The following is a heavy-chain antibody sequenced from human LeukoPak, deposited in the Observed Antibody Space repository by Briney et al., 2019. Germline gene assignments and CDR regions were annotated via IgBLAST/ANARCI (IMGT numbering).Heavy chain of an antibody. J-gene: IGHJ6*03. CDR2: MNPNSGNT. V-gene: IGHV1-8*01. CDR3: ARASSSSWYRYMDV. Sequence: ASVKVSCKASGYTFTSYDINWVRQATGQGLEWMGWMNPNSGNTGYAQKFQGRVTMTRNTSISTAYMELSSLRSEDTAVYYCARASSSSWYRYMDVWGKGTTVTVSS. D-gene: IGHD6-13*01. CDR1: GYTFTSYD.